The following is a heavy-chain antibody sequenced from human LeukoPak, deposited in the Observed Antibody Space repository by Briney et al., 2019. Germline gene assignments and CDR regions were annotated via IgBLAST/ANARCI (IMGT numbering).Heavy chain of an antibody. CDR2: IYHSGST. V-gene: IGHV4-4*02. Sequence: PGGSLRLSCAASGFTFSTYDMSWVRQPPGKGLEWIGEIYHSGSTNYNPSLKCRVTISVDKSKNQFSLKLSSVTAADTAVYYCARNRGGDYLDHWGQGTLVTVSS. CDR3: ARNRGGDYLDH. D-gene: IGHD4-17*01. J-gene: IGHJ4*02. CDR1: GFTFSTYDM.